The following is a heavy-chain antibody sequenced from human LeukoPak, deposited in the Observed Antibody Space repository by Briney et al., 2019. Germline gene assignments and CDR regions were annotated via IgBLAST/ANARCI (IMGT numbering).Heavy chain of an antibody. CDR3: ARDRYYGSGSYSLDY. V-gene: IGHV3-30-3*01. CDR2: ISYDGSNK. D-gene: IGHD3-10*01. J-gene: IGHJ4*02. CDR1: GFTFSSYA. Sequence: GGSLRLSCAASGFTFSSYAMHWVRQAPGKGLEWVAVISYDGSNKYYADSVKGRFTISRDNSKNTLYLQMNSLRAEDTAVYYCARDRYYGSGSYSLDYWGQGTLVTVSS.